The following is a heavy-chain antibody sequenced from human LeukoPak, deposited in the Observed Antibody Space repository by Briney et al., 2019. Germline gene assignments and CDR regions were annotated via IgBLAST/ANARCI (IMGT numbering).Heavy chain of an antibody. Sequence: GGSLRLSCTASGFTFSSYAMNWVRQAPGKGLEWVSGIGAGGTFTYYADSVKGRFTIFRDNSRNTLYLQMNSLRADDTAVYYCARVGNTAEAGTVDYWGQGTLVTVSS. D-gene: IGHD6-13*01. J-gene: IGHJ4*02. CDR3: ARVGNTAEAGTVDY. V-gene: IGHV3-23*01. CDR2: IGAGGTFT. CDR1: GFTFSSYA.